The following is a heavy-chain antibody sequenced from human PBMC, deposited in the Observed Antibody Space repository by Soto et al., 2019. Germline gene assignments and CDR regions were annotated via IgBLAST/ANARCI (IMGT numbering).Heavy chain of an antibody. D-gene: IGHD3-3*01. CDR1: GFMFSGYG. CDR3: AKLVGGVKAIGAPGDRLDP. J-gene: IGHJ5*02. Sequence: QVQLVESGGGVVQPGDSLRLSCAASGFMFSGYGMHWIRQAPGKGLEWVAVISHDGSEKYYGDSVKGRCTVSRDNSNNTLFLQIDSLRAEDTAVYYCAKLVGGVKAIGAPGDRLDPWGQGTLVTVSS. CDR2: ISHDGSEK. V-gene: IGHV3-30*18.